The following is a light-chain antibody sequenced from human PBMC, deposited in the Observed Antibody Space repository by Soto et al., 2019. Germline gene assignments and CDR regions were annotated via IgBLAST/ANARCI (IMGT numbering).Light chain of an antibody. CDR1: SSDVGAYNY. CDR2: EVS. J-gene: IGLJ1*01. V-gene: IGLV2-8*01. Sequence: QSVLTQPPSASGSPGQSVTISCTGTSSDVGAYNYVSWYQQHPGKAPKLMIYEVSKRPSGVPDRFSGSKSGNTASLTVSGLQAEDEADYYCCSRASSITYVFGSGTKVTVL. CDR3: CSRASSITYV.